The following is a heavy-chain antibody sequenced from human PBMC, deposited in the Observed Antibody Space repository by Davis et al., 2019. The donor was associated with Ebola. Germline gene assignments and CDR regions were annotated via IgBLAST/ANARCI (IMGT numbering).Heavy chain of an antibody. D-gene: IGHD6-13*01. V-gene: IGHV4-34*01. CDR3: ARLGRYIAAAGTRGRPFWFDP. CDR1: GGSFSGYY. Sequence: MPSETLSLTCAVYGGSFSGYYWSWIRQPPGKGLEWIGEINHSGSTNYNPSLKSRVTISVDTSKNQFSLKLSSVTAVDTAVYYCARLGRYIAAAGTRGRPFWFDPWGQGTLVTVSS. CDR2: INHSGST. J-gene: IGHJ5*02.